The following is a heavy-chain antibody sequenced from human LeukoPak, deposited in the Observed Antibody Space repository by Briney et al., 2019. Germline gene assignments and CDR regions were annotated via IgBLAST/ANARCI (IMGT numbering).Heavy chain of an antibody. J-gene: IGHJ5*02. D-gene: IGHD2-2*01. CDR3: ARAFRRVVVPAAIGLWFDP. CDR1: GCSISSYY. CDR2: IYYSGST. Sequence: AETLSLTCTVSGCSISSYYWSWIRQPPGKGLEWMGYIYYSGSTNYNPSLKSRVTISVDTSKNQFSLKLSSVTAADTAVYYCARAFRRVVVPAAIGLWFDPWGEGTLVTVSS. V-gene: IGHV4-59*01.